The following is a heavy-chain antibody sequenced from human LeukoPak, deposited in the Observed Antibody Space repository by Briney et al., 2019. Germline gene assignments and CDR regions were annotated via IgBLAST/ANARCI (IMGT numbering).Heavy chain of an antibody. Sequence: ASVKVSCKASGYTFTGYYMHWVRQAPGQGLEWMGWINPNSGGTNYAQKFQGRVTMTRDTSISTAYMELSSLRSEDTAVYYCARGGRFFEWLRYSPGYYYMDVWGKGTTVTISS. J-gene: IGHJ6*03. CDR3: ARGGRFFEWLRYSPGYYYMDV. D-gene: IGHD5-12*01. CDR1: GYTFTGYY. CDR2: INPNSGGT. V-gene: IGHV1-2*02.